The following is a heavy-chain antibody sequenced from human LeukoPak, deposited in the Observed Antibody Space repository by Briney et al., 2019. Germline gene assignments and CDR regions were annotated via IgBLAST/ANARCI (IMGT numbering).Heavy chain of an antibody. CDR2: IGGRDGST. CDR1: GFTFSSYG. V-gene: IGHV3-23*01. CDR3: ARGVTTTVTTPGH. Sequence: PGGSLRLSCAASGFTFSSYGMSWVRQAPGKGLEWVSAIGGRDGSTYYADSVKGRFTISRDNAKNSLYLQMNSLRAEDTAVYYCARGVTTTVTTPGHWGQGTLVTVSS. D-gene: IGHD4-17*01. J-gene: IGHJ4*02.